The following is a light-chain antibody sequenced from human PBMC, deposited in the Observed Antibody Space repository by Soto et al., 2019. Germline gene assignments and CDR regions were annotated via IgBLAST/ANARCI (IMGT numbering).Light chain of an antibody. CDR2: AAS. V-gene: IGKV3-20*01. CDR1: QSINSNY. Sequence: EIVLTQSPGTLSLSPGERATLSCRASQSINSNYLAWYQQKPGQAPRLLIYAASSRATGIPDRFSGSGSGTDFTLTISRLESEDFAVYYCQHFGTSPFTFGPGTKVDIK. CDR3: QHFGTSPFT. J-gene: IGKJ3*01.